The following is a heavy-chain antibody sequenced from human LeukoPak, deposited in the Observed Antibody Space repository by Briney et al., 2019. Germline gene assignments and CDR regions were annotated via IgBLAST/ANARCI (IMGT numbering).Heavy chain of an antibody. CDR3: ARDPYSGSYGGYYYYMDV. CDR2: ITSSSSYI. J-gene: IGHJ6*03. D-gene: IGHD1-26*01. Sequence: PGGSLRLSCAASGFTFSTYNMNRVRQAPGKGLEWLSSITSSSSYIYYADSVKGRFTISRDNAKNSLYLQMNSLRDEDTAVYYCARDPYSGSYGGYYYYMDVWGKGTTVTISS. V-gene: IGHV3-21*01. CDR1: GFTFSTYN.